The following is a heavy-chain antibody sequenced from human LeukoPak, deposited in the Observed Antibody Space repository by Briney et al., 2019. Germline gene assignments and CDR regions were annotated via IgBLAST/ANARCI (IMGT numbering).Heavy chain of an antibody. CDR1: GFPFSSYA. Sequence: GGSLRLPCTASGFPFSSYAMSWVRQAPGKGLEWVSAISGSGGSTYYADSVKGRFTISRDNSKNTLYLQMNSLRAEDTAVYYCAKAGRNAVTTEYYFDYWGQGTLVTVSS. CDR2: ISGSGGST. D-gene: IGHD4-17*01. CDR3: AKAGRNAVTTEYYFDY. V-gene: IGHV3-23*01. J-gene: IGHJ4*02.